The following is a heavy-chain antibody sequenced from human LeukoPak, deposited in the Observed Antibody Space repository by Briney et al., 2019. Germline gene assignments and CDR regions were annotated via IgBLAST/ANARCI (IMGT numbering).Heavy chain of an antibody. J-gene: IGHJ4*02. D-gene: IGHD6-19*01. CDR3: ARGASVPGAD. CDR1: GGSISSSRYY. Sequence: SETLSLTCTVSGGSISSSRYYWGSIRQPPGKGLEWIGSIYYSGSTYYNPSLKSRVTISVDTSKNQFSLKLSSVTAADTAVYYCARGASVPGADWGQGTLVTVSS. V-gene: IGHV4-39*01. CDR2: IYYSGST.